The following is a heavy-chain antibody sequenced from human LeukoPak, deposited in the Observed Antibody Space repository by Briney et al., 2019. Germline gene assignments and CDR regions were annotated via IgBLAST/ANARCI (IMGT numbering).Heavy chain of an antibody. CDR3: ARGLYDYVWGSYRYTPGDY. J-gene: IGHJ4*02. CDR2: ISLSGNT. Sequence: PSETLSLTCAVSGGSISSSNWWSWVRQPPGKGLEWIGEISLSGNTKYFPSLKSRVTISVDKSKNQFSLNLSSVTAADTAVYYCARGLYDYVWGSYRYTPGDYWGQGTLVTVSS. D-gene: IGHD3-16*02. CDR1: GGSISSSNW. V-gene: IGHV4-4*02.